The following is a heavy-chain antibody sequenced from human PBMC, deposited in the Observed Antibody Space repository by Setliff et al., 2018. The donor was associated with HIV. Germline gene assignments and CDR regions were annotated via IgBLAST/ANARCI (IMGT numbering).Heavy chain of an antibody. J-gene: IGHJ4*02. CDR3: APWRKVAAPGVWFSAHDY. CDR2: FDPEEGET. D-gene: IGHD2-15*01. V-gene: IGHV1-24*01. Sequence: EASVKVSCKVSGYTLTEFSMHWVRQAPGKGLEWMGGFDPEEGETMYAQKFQGRVTVTEDTSSDTAYMELSSLRSEDTAVYYCAPWRKVAAPGVWFSAHDYWGQGTLVTVSS. CDR1: GYTLTEFS.